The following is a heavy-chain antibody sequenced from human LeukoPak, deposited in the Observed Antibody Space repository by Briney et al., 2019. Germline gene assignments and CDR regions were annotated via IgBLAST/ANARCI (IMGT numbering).Heavy chain of an antibody. D-gene: IGHD3-10*01. Sequence: GGSLRLSCAASGFTVSSNYMSWVRQAPGKGLEWVSVIYSGGSTYYADSVKGRFTTSRDNSKNTLYLQMNSLRAEDTAVYYCARGFSGSYAFDIRGQGTMVTVSS. CDR1: GFTVSSNY. J-gene: IGHJ3*02. V-gene: IGHV3-66*01. CDR3: ARGFSGSYAFDI. CDR2: IYSGGST.